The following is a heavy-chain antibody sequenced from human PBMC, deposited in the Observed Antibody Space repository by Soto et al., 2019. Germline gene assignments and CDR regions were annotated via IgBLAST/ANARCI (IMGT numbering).Heavy chain of an antibody. J-gene: IGHJ4*02. V-gene: IGHV3-23*01. CDR3: ARTTVTKSRDY. CDR2: LSDNGGST. CDR1: GFTFSAYA. Sequence: EVQLLKSGGGLVQPGGSLRLSCAASGFTFSAYAMSWVRQAPGKGLEYVSSLSDNGGSTYYADSVRGRFTISRDNSKSTLYLQMNGLRVEDTAVYYCARTTVTKSRDYWGQGTLVTVSS. D-gene: IGHD4-17*01.